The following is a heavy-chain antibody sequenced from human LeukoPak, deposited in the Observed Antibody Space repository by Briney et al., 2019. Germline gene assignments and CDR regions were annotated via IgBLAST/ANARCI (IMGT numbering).Heavy chain of an antibody. Sequence: GRSLRLSCVTSGFTFSAYGLHWVRQAPGKGLEWVAAISFDGSEKYYADSVKGRFTISTDYSRNTLYLEMNSLRADDTAVYFCARSQLQYCSTTSCYVFDSWGQGTLVTVSS. D-gene: IGHD2-2*01. CDR3: ARSQLQYCSTTSCYVFDS. V-gene: IGHV3-30*19. CDR2: ISFDGSEK. CDR1: GFTFSAYG. J-gene: IGHJ4*02.